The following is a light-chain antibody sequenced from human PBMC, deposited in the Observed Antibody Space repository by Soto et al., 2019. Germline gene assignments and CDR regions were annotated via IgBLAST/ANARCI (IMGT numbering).Light chain of an antibody. CDR1: QSVSSN. CDR3: KQYNNWRT. Sequence: EIVMTQSPATLSVSPGERATLSCRASQSVSSNLAWYQQKPGQAPRLLIHDASTRAAGIPARFSGSGSGTEFTLIISSLQSEDFAVYYCKQYNNWRTFGQGTKVEIK. V-gene: IGKV3-15*01. CDR2: DAS. J-gene: IGKJ1*01.